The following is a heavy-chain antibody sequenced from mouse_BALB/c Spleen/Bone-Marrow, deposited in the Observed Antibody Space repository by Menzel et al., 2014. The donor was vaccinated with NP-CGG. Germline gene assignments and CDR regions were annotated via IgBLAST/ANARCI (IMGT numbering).Heavy chain of an antibody. Sequence: VQLQQSGAELVKPGASVKLSCTASGFNIKDTYMHWVKQRPEQGLEWTGRIDPANGNTKYDPKFQGKATITADTSSNTAYLQLSSLTSEATAVYYCASLDDYIYWGQGTLVTVSA. CDR1: GFNIKDTY. D-gene: IGHD2-4*01. CDR3: ASLDDYIY. J-gene: IGHJ3*01. CDR2: IDPANGNT. V-gene: IGHV14-3*02.